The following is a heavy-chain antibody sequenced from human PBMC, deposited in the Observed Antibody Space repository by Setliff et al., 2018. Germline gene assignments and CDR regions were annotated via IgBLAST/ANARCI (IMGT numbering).Heavy chain of an antibody. CDR1: GYTFTESI. CDR3: LRLVRYCSRTSCQRTSGDEV. CDR2: IGVYSGNT. V-gene: IGHV1-18*01. Sequence: ASVKVSCKASGYTFTESIVSWVRQAPGQGLEWLGWIGVYSGNTYNAQRFQGRVTMTTDTSTNMAYLELRGLRSDDTAVYYCLRLVRYCSRTSCQRTSGDEVWGQGTLVTVSS. J-gene: IGHJ4*02. D-gene: IGHD2-8*01.